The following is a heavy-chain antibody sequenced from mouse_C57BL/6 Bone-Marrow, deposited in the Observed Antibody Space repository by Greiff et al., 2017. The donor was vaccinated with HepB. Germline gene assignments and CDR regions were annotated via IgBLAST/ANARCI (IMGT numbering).Heavy chain of an antibody. J-gene: IGHJ4*01. CDR1: GFTFSDYY. CDR3: ARHDYYGSSYYAIDY. V-gene: IGHV5-12*01. CDR2: ISNGGGST. Sequence: DVKLVESGGGLVQPGGSLKLSCAASGFTFSDYYMYWVRQTPEKRLEWVAYISNGGGSTYYPDTVKGRFTISRDNSKNTLYLQMSRLKSEDTAMYYCARHDYYGSSYYAIDYWGQGTSVTVSS. D-gene: IGHD1-1*01.